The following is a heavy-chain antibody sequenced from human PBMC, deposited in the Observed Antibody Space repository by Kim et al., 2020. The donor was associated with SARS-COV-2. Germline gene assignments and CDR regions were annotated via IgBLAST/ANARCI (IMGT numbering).Heavy chain of an antibody. CDR3: ARSGGVAATRFDY. D-gene: IGHD2-15*01. J-gene: IGHJ4*02. Sequence: YTPSLKSRVTISVDTSKNQFSLKLSSVTAADTAVYYCARSGGVAATRFDYWGQGTLVTVSS. V-gene: IGHV4-34*01.